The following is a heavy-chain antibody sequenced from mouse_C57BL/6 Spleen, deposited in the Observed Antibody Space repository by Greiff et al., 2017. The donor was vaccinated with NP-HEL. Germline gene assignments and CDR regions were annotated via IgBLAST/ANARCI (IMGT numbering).Heavy chain of an antibody. D-gene: IGHD1-1*01. J-gene: IGHJ3*01. Sequence: DVQLQESGPGLVKPSQSLSLTCSVTGYSITSGYYWNWIRQFPGNKLEWMGYISYDGSNNYNPSLKNRISITRDTSKNQFFLKLNSVTTEDTATYYCARDRITTVVTPFAYWGQGTLVTVSA. V-gene: IGHV3-6*01. CDR3: ARDRITTVVTPFAY. CDR1: GYSITSGYY. CDR2: ISYDGSN.